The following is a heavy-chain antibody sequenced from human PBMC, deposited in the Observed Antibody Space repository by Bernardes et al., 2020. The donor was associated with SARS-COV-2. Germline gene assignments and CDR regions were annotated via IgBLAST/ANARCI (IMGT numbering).Heavy chain of an antibody. J-gene: IGHJ6*02. CDR2: IYYSGST. V-gene: IGHV4-59*01. CDR3: ARVAVGPYDFWSGYYDYYYYGMDV. D-gene: IGHD3-3*01. CDR1: GGSISSYY. Sequence: SETLSLTCTVSGGSISSYYWSWIRQPPGKGLEWIGYIYYSGSTNYNPSLKSRVTISVDTSKNQFSLKLTSVTAADTAVYYCARVAVGPYDFWSGYYDYYYYGMDVWGQGTTVTV.